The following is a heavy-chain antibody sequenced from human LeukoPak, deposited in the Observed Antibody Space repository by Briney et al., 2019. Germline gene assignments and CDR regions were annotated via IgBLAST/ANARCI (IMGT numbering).Heavy chain of an antibody. CDR3: ARKFAATYYYDSSGYYPFDY. J-gene: IGHJ4*02. CDR2: ITSSSSDI. CDR1: GFTFSSYN. Sequence: GGSLRLSCAASGFTFSSYNMNWVRQAPGKGLAWVSSITSSSSDIYYADSVKGRFTISRDNAKNSLYLQMDSLRAEDTAVYYCARKFAATYYYDSSGYYPFDYWGQGTLVTVSS. D-gene: IGHD3-22*01. V-gene: IGHV3-21*01.